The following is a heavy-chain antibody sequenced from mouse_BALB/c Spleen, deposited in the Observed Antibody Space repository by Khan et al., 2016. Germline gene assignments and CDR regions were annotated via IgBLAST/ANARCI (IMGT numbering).Heavy chain of an antibody. V-gene: IGHV2-2*02. CDR1: GFSLTNYG. Sequence: QVQLQQSGPGLVQPSQSLSITCTVSGFSLTNYGVHWVRQSPGKGLEWLGVIWSGGTTAYNAAFKSRLSVSKDISKSQVFLKMNSLHANDTAIYYSARNAGYYFDYWGQGTTHTVS. CDR2: IWSGGTT. CDR3: ARNAGYYFDY. J-gene: IGHJ2*01.